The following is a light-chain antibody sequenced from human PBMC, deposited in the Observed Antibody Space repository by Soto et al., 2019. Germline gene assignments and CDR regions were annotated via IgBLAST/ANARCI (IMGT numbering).Light chain of an antibody. J-gene: IGKJ5*01. V-gene: IGKV3D-20*02. CDR3: QQRSNWPIT. CDR1: QSVSNSY. CDR2: DES. Sequence: EIVWTQSPGTLSLSPGERATLSCRARQSVSNSYLAWYQQKPGQAPRLLIYDESNRATGIPARLSGSGSGTDFTLTISSLEPEDFAVYYCQQRSNWPITFGQGTRLEIK.